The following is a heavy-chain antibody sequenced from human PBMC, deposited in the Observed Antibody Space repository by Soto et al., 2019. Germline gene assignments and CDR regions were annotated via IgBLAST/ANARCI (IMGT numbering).Heavy chain of an antibody. J-gene: IGHJ4*02. Sequence: VQVLQSGGGLVPPGGSLRLSCAASGFTFFTPAMTWVRQAPGQGLGGVSAITGNGDTTYYADSVKGRFTISRDNSKSTLYLQMNSLRAEDTAVYYCAKIDGYFDYWGQGTLVTVSS. CDR1: GFTFFTPA. CDR2: ITGNGDTT. V-gene: IGHV3-23*01. CDR3: AKIDGYFDY. D-gene: IGHD3-22*01.